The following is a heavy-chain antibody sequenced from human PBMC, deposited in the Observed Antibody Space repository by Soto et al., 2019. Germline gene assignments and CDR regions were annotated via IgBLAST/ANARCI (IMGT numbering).Heavy chain of an antibody. Sequence: ASVKVSRKASGYTFTSYGISWVRQAPGQGLEWMGWISAHNGNKKYAQKLQGRVTMTTDTSTSTAYMELRSLRSDDTAVYYCAREPNYFDYWGQGTLVTVPQ. CDR1: GYTFTSYG. CDR2: ISAHNGNK. V-gene: IGHV1-18*01. CDR3: AREPNYFDY. J-gene: IGHJ4*02.